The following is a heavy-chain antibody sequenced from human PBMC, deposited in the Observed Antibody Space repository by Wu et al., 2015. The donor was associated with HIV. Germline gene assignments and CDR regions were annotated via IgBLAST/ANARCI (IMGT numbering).Heavy chain of an antibody. CDR3: ARTDGLVDGGNSGYDY. Sequence: QVQLVQSGAEVKKPGSSVKVSCKASGGTFSSFSISWVRQAPGRGLEWMGRFIPIFGTANYAQKFQGRITITADEFTSTAHMELSSLRSEDTAVYYCARTDGLVDGGNSGYDYWGQGTLVTVSS. J-gene: IGHJ4*02. CDR2: FIPIFGTA. V-gene: IGHV1-69*13. CDR1: GGTFSSFS. D-gene: IGHD4-23*01.